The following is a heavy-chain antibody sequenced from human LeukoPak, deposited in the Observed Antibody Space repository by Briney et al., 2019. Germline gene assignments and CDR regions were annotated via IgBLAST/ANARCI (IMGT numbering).Heavy chain of an antibody. Sequence: GGSLRLSCAASGFTVINNYMSWVRQAPGKGLEWVSLIYGGGRTYYADSVKGRFTISRDNSKNTLYLQMNSLRAEDTAVYYCARDLQYTSSQVDYWGQGTLVTVSS. CDR2: IYGGGRT. CDR3: ARDLQYTSSQVDY. J-gene: IGHJ4*02. CDR1: GFTVINNY. V-gene: IGHV3-66*01. D-gene: IGHD6-13*01.